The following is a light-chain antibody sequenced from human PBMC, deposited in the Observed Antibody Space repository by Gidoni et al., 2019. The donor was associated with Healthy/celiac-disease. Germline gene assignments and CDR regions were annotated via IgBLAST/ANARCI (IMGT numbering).Light chain of an antibody. Sequence: DIQMTQSQSSLSASVGDRVTITCRASQNISSYLNWSQQKPGKAPKLLIYAASSLHSGVPSRFSGSGSGTDFTLTISSLQPEDFATYYCQQSYSTPPTFGQGTKVEIK. CDR2: AAS. J-gene: IGKJ1*01. CDR3: QQSYSTPPT. V-gene: IGKV1-39*01. CDR1: QNISSY.